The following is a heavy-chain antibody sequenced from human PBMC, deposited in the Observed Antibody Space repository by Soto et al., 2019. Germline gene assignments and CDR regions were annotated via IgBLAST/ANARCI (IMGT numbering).Heavy chain of an antibody. CDR3: ARDSGAKLSSS. J-gene: IGHJ4*02. V-gene: IGHV1-69*13. CDR2: IVPIYRTA. D-gene: IGHD6-13*01. Sequence: SVKVSCKASGGTFSSYRFNWVRQARGQGLEWLGGIVPIYRTADYAQKFQGRVTITADESTRTVYMELSNLKSQDTALYYCARDSGAKLSSSWGQGTLVTVSS. CDR1: GGTFSSYR.